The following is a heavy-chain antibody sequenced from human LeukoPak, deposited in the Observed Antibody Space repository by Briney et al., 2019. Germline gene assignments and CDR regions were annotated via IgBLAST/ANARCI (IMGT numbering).Heavy chain of an antibody. D-gene: IGHD3-3*01. V-gene: IGHV4-34*01. CDR3: ARFTVFGVVINYYYGMDV. CDR2: INHSGST. CDR1: GVSFSGYY. Sequence: SETLSLTCAVYGVSFSGYYWSWIRQPPGKGLEWIGEINHSGSTNYNPSLKSRVTISVDTSKNQFSLKLSSVTAADTAVYYCARFTVFGVVINYYYGMDVWGQGTTVTVSS. J-gene: IGHJ6*02.